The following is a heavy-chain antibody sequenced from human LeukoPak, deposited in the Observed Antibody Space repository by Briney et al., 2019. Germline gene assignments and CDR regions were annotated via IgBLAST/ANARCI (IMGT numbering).Heavy chain of an antibody. D-gene: IGHD6-19*01. J-gene: IGHJ5*02. CDR3: ARGGWSFGA. CDR1: GFTFSSYA. CDR2: IKQDGSDK. Sequence: GGSLRLSCAASGFTFSSYAMSWVRQAPGKGLEWVANIKQDGSDKYYVDSVKGRFTISRDNAKNSLFLQMNSLRAEDTAVYYCARGGWSFGAWGQGTLVTVSS. V-gene: IGHV3-7*01.